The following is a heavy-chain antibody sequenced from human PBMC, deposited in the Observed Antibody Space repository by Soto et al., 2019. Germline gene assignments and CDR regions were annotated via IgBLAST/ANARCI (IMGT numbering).Heavy chain of an antibody. CDR3: ARDTGDGTFDF. J-gene: IGHJ4*02. CDR2: IIPIFGTA. D-gene: IGHD7-27*01. Sequence: SVKVSCKASGGTFSSYAISWVRQAPGQGLEWMGGIIPIFGTANYAQKFQDRVTISRDTSASTAYMELTSLRSEDTAVYYCARDTGDGTFDFWGQGTLVTVSS. CDR1: GGTFSSYA. V-gene: IGHV1-69*06.